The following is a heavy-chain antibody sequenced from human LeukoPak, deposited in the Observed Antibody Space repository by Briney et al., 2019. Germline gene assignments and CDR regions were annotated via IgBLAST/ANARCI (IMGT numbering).Heavy chain of an antibody. J-gene: IGHJ3*02. D-gene: IGHD5-24*01. Sequence: PSETLSLTCTVSGGSIRSYYWCWIRQPPGQGLEWIGYIHYSGSTNNNPSLKSRVAISVDTSKNQLSLKRSSVTAADTAVYYCAREAREGHVFDIWGQGTMVTVSS. V-gene: IGHV4-59*01. CDR2: IHYSGST. CDR3: AREAREGHVFDI. CDR1: GGSIRSYY.